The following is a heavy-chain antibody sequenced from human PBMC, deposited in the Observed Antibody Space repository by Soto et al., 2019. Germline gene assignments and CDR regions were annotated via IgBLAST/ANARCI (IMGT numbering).Heavy chain of an antibody. CDR3: ARSGNYRLDC. V-gene: IGHV4-30-2*01. CDR1: GGSISSGGYS. Sequence: PSETLSLTCAVSGGSISSGGYSWSWIRQPPGKGLEWIGYIYHSGSTYYNPSLKSRVTISRDNAKNSLYLQMNSLRAEDTAVYYCARSGNYRLDCWGQGTLVTVSS. J-gene: IGHJ4*02. D-gene: IGHD1-26*01. CDR2: IYHSGST.